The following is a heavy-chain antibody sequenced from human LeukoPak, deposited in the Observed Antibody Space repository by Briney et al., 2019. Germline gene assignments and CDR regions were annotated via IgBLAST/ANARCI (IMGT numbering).Heavy chain of an antibody. CDR3: ASFSSGYDWPWDYYYYYMDV. CDR2: ISSSGSTI. D-gene: IGHD5-12*01. V-gene: IGHV3-11*04. CDR1: GFTFSDYY. J-gene: IGHJ6*03. Sequence: PGGSLRLSCAASGFTFSDYYMSWIRQAPGKGLEWVSYISSSGSTIYYADSVKGRFTISRDNAKNSLYLQMNSLRAEDTAVYYCASFSSGYDWPWDYYYYYMDVWGKGTTVTVSS.